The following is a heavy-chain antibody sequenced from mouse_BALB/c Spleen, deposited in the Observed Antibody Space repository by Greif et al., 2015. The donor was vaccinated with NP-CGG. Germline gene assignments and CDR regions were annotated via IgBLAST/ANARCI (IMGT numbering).Heavy chain of an antibody. CDR3: ARLFDY. CDR1: GFTFSSFG. V-gene: IGHV5-17*02. J-gene: IGHJ2*02. Sequence: EVKLVESGGGLVQPGGSRKLSWAASGFTFSSFGMHWVRKAPEKGLEWVAYISMCSGTIYYADTVKGRFTISRDNPKNTLFLQMTSLRSEDTAMYYCARLFDYWGQGTSLTVSS. CDR2: ISMCSGTI.